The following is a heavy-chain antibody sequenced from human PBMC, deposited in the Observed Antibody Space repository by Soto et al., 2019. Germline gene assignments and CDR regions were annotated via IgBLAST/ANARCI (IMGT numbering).Heavy chain of an antibody. CDR2: ISFDGNDQ. Sequence: PGGSLRLSCAASGVTFSNYAMHWVRQAPGKGLDWVAAISFDGNDQYYADSVKGRFTISRDDSKSIAYLQMNSLKTEDTAVYYCTTWELPSYWGQGTLVTVSS. J-gene: IGHJ4*02. CDR3: TTWELPSY. CDR1: GVTFSNYA. V-gene: IGHV3-30-3*01. D-gene: IGHD3-10*01.